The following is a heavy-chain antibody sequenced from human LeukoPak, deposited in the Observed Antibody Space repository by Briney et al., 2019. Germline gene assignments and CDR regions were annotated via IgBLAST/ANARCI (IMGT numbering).Heavy chain of an antibody. J-gene: IGHJ5*02. D-gene: IGHD3-10*01. Sequence: PSQTLSLTCTVSGGSISSGGYYWSWIRQHPGKGLEWIGYIYYSGSTYYNPSIKSRVTISVDTSKNQFSLKLSSVTAADRAVYYCARGLKYYYGSGSYKGNWFDPWGQGTLVTVSS. CDR3: ARGLKYYYGSGSYKGNWFDP. CDR2: IYYSGST. V-gene: IGHV4-31*03. CDR1: GGSISSGGYY.